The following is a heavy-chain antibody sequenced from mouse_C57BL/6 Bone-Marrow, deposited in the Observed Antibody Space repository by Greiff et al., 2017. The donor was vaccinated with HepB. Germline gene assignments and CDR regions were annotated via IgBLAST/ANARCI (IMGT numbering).Heavy chain of an antibody. Sequence: EVKLVESGGDLVKPGGSLKLSCAASGFTFSSYGMSWVRQTPDKRLEWVATISSGGSYTYYPDSVKGRFTISRDNAKNTLYLQMSSLQSEDTAMYYCARHDAYWGQGTLVTVSA. CDR1: GFTFSSYG. CDR3: ARHDAY. CDR2: ISSGGSYT. J-gene: IGHJ3*01. V-gene: IGHV5-6*01.